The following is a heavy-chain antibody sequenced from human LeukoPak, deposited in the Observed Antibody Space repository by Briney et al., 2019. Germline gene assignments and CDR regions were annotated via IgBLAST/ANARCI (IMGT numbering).Heavy chain of an antibody. Sequence: GGSLRLSCAASGFTFSDYYMSWIRQAPGKGLEWVSYISSTGNTKYYADSVKGRFSISRDNAKNSLYLQMNRLRAEDTAVYYCARENYGSGSLDFDYWGQGTLVTVSS. CDR2: ISSTGNTK. J-gene: IGHJ4*02. CDR3: ARENYGSGSLDFDY. V-gene: IGHV3-11*01. CDR1: GFTFSDYY. D-gene: IGHD3-10*01.